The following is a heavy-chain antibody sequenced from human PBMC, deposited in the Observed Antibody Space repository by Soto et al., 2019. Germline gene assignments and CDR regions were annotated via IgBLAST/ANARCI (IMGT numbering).Heavy chain of an antibody. Sequence: GASVKVSCKASGYTFTSYGISWVRQAPGQGLEWMGWISAYNGNTNYAQKIQGRVTMTTDTSKSTANIELRSLRSDDTAVYYCARGYSSSLGGPVDNWFDPWGQGTLVTVSS. CDR2: ISAYNGNT. CDR3: ARGYSSSLGGPVDNWFDP. V-gene: IGHV1-18*01. D-gene: IGHD6-13*01. J-gene: IGHJ5*02. CDR1: GYTFTSYG.